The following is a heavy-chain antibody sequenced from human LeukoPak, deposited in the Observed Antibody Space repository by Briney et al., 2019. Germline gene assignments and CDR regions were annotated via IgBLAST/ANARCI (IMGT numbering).Heavy chain of an antibody. V-gene: IGHV1-2*02. CDR3: ARGSDYPDYYDSSGYVDY. CDR1: GYTFTGYY. CDR2: INPNSGGT. Sequence: ASVKVSCKASGYTFTGYYMHWVRQAPGQGLEWMGWINPNSGGTNYAQKFQGRVTMTRDTSISTAYMELSRLRSDDTAVYYCARGSDYPDYYDSSGYVDYWGQGTLVTVSS. D-gene: IGHD3-22*01. J-gene: IGHJ4*02.